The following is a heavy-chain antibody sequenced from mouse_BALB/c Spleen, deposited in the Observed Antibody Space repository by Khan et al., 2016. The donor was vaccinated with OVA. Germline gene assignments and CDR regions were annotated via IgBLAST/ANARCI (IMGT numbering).Heavy chain of an antibody. J-gene: IGHJ4*01. Sequence: VQLQESGAKLARPGASVRMSLKASGYTFTCNTMHWVKQRSRRGLEWIGYINPRSGYNNSKQDFKDNATLTAYNSSSTAYMQLISLTSEYSSVYYCERRTTGYTKYYCDERTSVTVSS. CDR2: INPRSGYN. CDR1: GYTFTCNT. CDR3: ERRTTGYTKYY. D-gene: IGHD2-14*01. V-gene: IGHV1-4*01.